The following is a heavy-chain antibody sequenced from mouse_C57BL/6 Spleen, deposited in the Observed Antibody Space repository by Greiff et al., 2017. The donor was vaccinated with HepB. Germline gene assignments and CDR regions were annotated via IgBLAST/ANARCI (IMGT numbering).Heavy chain of an antibody. D-gene: IGHD1-1*01. CDR1: GYTFTGYW. Sequence: VQLQQSGAELMKPGASVKLSCKATGYTFTGYWIEWVKQRPGHGLEWIGEILPGSGSTNYNEKFKGNATFTADTSSNTAYMQLSSLPTDDSAIYYCASSGYYGSKSWYFDVWGTGTTVTVSS. CDR3: ASSGYYGSKSWYFDV. CDR2: ILPGSGST. V-gene: IGHV1-9*01. J-gene: IGHJ1*03.